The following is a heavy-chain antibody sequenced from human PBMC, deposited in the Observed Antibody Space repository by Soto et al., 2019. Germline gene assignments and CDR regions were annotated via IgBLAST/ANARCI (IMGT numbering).Heavy chain of an antibody. J-gene: IGHJ2*01. CDR2: TYGGGST. D-gene: IGHD2-15*01. V-gene: IGHV3-53*01. CDR3: ARGITDIVVVVAATLPPWYFDL. Sequence: EVQLVESGGGLIQPGGSLRLSCAASGFTVTSNYMGWVRQAPGKGLEWVSVTYGGGSTYYADSVKGRFTISRDSSKNTLYLKMNSLRSEDTAVYYCARGITDIVVVVAATLPPWYFDLWGRGTLVTVSS. CDR1: GFTVTSNY.